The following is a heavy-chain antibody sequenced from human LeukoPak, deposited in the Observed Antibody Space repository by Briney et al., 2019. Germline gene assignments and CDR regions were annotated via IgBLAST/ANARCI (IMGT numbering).Heavy chain of an antibody. J-gene: IGHJ4*02. Sequence: PGGSLRLSCAPSGFTFDAYAMHWVRQAPGKGLEWVALISYDGGNIYYSASVQGRFTISRDNSKNTLYLQMNTLRPEDTAIYYCARDPPFGSGWAQNHFDYWGQGTLVTVSS. D-gene: IGHD6-19*01. CDR2: ISYDGGNI. V-gene: IGHV3-30*04. CDR1: GFTFDAYA. CDR3: ARDPPFGSGWAQNHFDY.